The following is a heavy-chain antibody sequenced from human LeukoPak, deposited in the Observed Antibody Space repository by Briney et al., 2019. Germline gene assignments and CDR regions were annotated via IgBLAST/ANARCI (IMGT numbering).Heavy chain of an antibody. Sequence: SETLSLTCTVSGGSLSSYYWSWIRQSPGQGLEWIGYIYHTGSTSYNPSLKSRVTMSVDTSKNQLSLRLSSVTVADTAVYYCARGRDSRGYQFKGFDSWGQGTLVTVSS. V-gene: IGHV4-59*08. CDR1: GGSLSSYY. J-gene: IGHJ4*02. CDR3: ARGRDSRGYQFKGFDS. CDR2: IYHTGST. D-gene: IGHD3-22*01.